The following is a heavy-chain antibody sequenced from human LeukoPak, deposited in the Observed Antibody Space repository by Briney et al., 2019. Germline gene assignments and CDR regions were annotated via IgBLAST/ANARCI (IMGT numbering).Heavy chain of an antibody. CDR1: GFPFNSYW. V-gene: IGHV3-7*04. D-gene: IGHD1-7*01. Sequence: GGSLRLSCAAAGFPFNSYWMTWVRQAPGKGLEWVANIRQDGNTKHYLDSVKGRFTISRDNSKNTVYLQMNSLRGEDTAVYYCARGVGNWNYDSWGQGSLVIVSS. CDR2: IRQDGNTK. CDR3: ARGVGNWNYDS. J-gene: IGHJ5*01.